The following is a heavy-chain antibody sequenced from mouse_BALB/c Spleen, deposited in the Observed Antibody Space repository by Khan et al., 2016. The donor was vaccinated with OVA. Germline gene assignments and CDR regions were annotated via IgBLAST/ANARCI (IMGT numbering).Heavy chain of an antibody. V-gene: IGHV1-84*02. CDR2: IYPGSANT. CDR1: GYTFTDYY. CDR3: AGGFDY. J-gene: IGHJ2*01. Sequence: QVRLQQSRPELVKPGASVKISCKASGYTFTDYYINWVKQKPGQGLEWIGWIYPGSANTKYSENFKGKATLTVDTSSSTAYMQLSSLTSEDTAVXFCAGGFDYWGQGTTLTVSS.